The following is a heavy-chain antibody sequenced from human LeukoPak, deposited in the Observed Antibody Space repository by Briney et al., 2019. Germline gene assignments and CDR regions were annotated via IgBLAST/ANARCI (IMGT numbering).Heavy chain of an antibody. Sequence: GGSLRLSCAASGFTFSSYAMSWVRQAPGKGLEWVSAISPGGGGYYADSVKGRFTISRDNSKNTLFLQMNSLRAKDTAIYYCAKRVVVPTTTYYFDYWGQGTLVTVSS. CDR2: ISPGGGG. D-gene: IGHD2-15*01. CDR1: GFTFSSYA. J-gene: IGHJ4*02. V-gene: IGHV3-23*01. CDR3: AKRVVVPTTTYYFDY.